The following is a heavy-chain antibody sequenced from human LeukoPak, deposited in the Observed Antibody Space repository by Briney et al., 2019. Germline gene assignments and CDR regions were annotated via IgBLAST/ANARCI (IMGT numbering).Heavy chain of an antibody. D-gene: IGHD3-10*01. Sequence: GESLKISCKGSGYRFISYWIGWVRQMPGKGLEWMGIIYPGDSDTGYSPSFQGRVTISADKSISTAYLQWSSLKASDTAMYYCARQRFTMRAYAGNWFDPWGQGTLVTVSS. CDR3: ARQRFTMRAYAGNWFDP. CDR1: GYRFISYW. J-gene: IGHJ5*02. CDR2: IYPGDSDT. V-gene: IGHV5-51*01.